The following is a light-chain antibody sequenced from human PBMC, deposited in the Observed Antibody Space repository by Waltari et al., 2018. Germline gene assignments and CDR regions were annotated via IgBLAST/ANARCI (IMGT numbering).Light chain of an antibody. J-gene: IGKJ4*01. CDR3: QQSYSVPPVT. Sequence: DIQLTQSPSSLSASVGDRVTITCRASQSIRGSLNWYQQKSGEAPKLLIYAASTLQSGVPSRFSAGGSETDFTLTITTLQPEDFATYYCQQSYSVPPVTFGGGTKVEIK. CDR2: AAS. V-gene: IGKV1-39*01. CDR1: QSIRGS.